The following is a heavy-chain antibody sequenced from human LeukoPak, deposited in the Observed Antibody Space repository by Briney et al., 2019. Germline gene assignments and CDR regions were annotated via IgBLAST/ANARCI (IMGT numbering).Heavy chain of an antibody. D-gene: IGHD3-10*01. CDR2: IHPRSGET. J-gene: IGHJ4*02. CDR1: GYSFTAFY. Sequence: ASVKVSCKASGYSFTAFYIHWVRQAPGQGLEWMGWIHPRSGETNYAYKFRGRVIMTRDTSISTAYMDLGSLGSDDTAVYYCARDGEYGTGSYYRGCFDYWGQGILVTVSS. V-gene: IGHV1-2*02. CDR3: ARDGEYGTGSYYRGCFDY.